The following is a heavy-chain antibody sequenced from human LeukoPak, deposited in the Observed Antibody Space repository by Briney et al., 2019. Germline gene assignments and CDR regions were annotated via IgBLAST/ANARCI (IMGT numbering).Heavy chain of an antibody. CDR1: GGSFSGYY. V-gene: IGHV4-34*01. D-gene: IGHD3-10*01. J-gene: IGHJ4*02. Sequence: PSETLSLTCAVYGGSFSGYYWSWIRQPPGKGLEWIGEINHSGSTNYNPSLKSRVTISVDKSKNQFSLKLSSVTAADTAVYYCARKAWFGELLGAFDYWGQGTLVTVSS. CDR2: INHSGST. CDR3: ARKAWFGELLGAFDY.